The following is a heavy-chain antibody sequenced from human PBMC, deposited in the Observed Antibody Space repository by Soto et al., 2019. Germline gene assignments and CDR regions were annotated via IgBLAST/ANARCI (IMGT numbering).Heavy chain of an antibody. V-gene: IGHV3-23*01. J-gene: IGHJ4*02. CDR2: ISGSGGST. Sequence: GGSLRLSCAASGFTFSSYAMSWVRQAPGKGLEWVSAISGSGGSTYYADSVKGRFTISRDNSKNTLYLQMNSLRAEDTAVYYCDTMVRGSLTPYDYWGQGTLVTVSS. CDR1: GFTFSSYA. CDR3: DTMVRGSLTPYDY. D-gene: IGHD3-10*01.